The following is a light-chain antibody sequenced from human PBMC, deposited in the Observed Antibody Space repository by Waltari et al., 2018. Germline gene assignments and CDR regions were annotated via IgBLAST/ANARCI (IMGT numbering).Light chain of an antibody. CDR1: QSLVYSDGNTF. CDR2: KVS. J-gene: IGKJ4*01. Sequence: DVMMTQSPLSLSVTLGQPASISCRSSQSLVYSDGNTFLNWFHQRPGQSPRRLIYKVSNRDYGVPDRFSGSGSGTEFTLHISRVGAEDVGIYYCMQGRHWRPSLSFGGGTRVEIK. CDR3: MQGRHWRPSLS. V-gene: IGKV2-30*01.